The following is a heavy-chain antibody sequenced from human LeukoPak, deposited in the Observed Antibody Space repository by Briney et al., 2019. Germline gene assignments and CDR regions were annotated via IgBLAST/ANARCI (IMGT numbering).Heavy chain of an antibody. D-gene: IGHD4-17*01. CDR1: GVSFSGYY. Sequence: SETLSLTCAVYGVSFSGYYWSWIRQPPGKGLEWIGEINHSGSTNYNPSLKSRVTISVDTSKNQFSLKLSSVTAADTAVYYCARVLFDYGDYEDYWGQGTLVTVSS. CDR2: INHSGST. CDR3: ARVLFDYGDYEDY. V-gene: IGHV4-34*01. J-gene: IGHJ4*02.